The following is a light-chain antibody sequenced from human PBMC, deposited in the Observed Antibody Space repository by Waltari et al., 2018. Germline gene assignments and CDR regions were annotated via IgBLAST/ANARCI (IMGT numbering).Light chain of an antibody. Sequence: DIQMTQSPSSLSASVGDRVTITCRASQSIRNFLNWYQQKPGKAPDLLIYGASTLQSGVPSRFSGGGSGTDFTLTISSLQPEDFATYYCQQSYNSPPTFGQGTKLEIK. CDR3: QQSYNSPPT. CDR1: QSIRNF. J-gene: IGKJ2*01. CDR2: GAS. V-gene: IGKV1-39*01.